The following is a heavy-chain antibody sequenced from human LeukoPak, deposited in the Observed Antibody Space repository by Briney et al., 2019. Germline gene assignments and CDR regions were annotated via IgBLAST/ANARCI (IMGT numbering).Heavy chain of an antibody. D-gene: IGHD3-10*01. J-gene: IGHJ5*02. CDR2: INPNSGDT. Sequence: ASVKVSCKASGYTFTDYYINWVRQAPGQGLEWIGWINPNSGDTNYAQKFQDRVTMTRDTSISTAYIELNLLRSDDTAVFYCARGDYYGSPKVVAAWGQGTLATVSS. V-gene: IGHV1-2*02. CDR3: ARGDYYGSPKVVAA. CDR1: GYTFTDYY.